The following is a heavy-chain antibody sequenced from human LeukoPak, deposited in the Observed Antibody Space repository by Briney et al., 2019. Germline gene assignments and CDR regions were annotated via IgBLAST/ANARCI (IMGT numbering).Heavy chain of an antibody. Sequence: SGPTLVKPTQTLTLTCTFSGFSLSTSGVGVGWIRQPPGKALEWLALIYWDDDKRYSPSLKSRLTISKDTSKNQVVLTMTNMDPVDTATYYCAHVDAYYDFWSGYYNGLVGLYYYYYMDVWGKGTTVTVSS. J-gene: IGHJ6*03. D-gene: IGHD3-3*01. CDR3: AHVDAYYDFWSGYYNGLVGLYYYYYMDV. V-gene: IGHV2-5*02. CDR1: GFSLSTSGVG. CDR2: IYWDDDK.